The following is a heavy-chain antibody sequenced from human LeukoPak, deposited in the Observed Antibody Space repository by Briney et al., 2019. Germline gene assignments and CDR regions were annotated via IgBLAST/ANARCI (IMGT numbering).Heavy chain of an antibody. CDR2: ISFDGSDE. V-gene: IGHV3-30*09. D-gene: IGHD3-16*01. CDR1: GFIFKNYP. Sequence: GGSLRLSCEASGFIFKNYPMHWVRQAPGKGLEWVAVISFDGSDEKYSDLVKGRFAISRDNSKNTLYLQMNSLRAEDTAVYYCARGGRAFDIWGQGTMVTVSS. CDR3: ARGGRAFDI. J-gene: IGHJ3*02.